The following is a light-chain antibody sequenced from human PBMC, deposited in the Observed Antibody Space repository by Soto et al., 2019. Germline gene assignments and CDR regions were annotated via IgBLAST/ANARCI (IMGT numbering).Light chain of an antibody. J-gene: IGKJ3*01. CDR3: QQYHNWPVT. CDR2: GAS. V-gene: IGKV3-15*01. Sequence: EIGVTQSPATLSVSPVARATLSCRASQSVSTNLAWYQQRPGQPPRVLIYGASTRATGIPARFSGSGYGTEFSLTISSLQSEDFVVYYCQQYHNWPVTFGPGTKVDFK. CDR1: QSVSTN.